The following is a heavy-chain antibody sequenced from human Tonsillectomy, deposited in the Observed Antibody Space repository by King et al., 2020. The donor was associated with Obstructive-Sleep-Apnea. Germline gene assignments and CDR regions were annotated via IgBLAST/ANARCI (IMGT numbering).Heavy chain of an antibody. Sequence: VQLVESGGGLVQPGGSLRLSCAASGFTFSSYSMNWVRQAPGKGLEWVSYISSSSSTIYNADSVKGRFTISRDNAKNSLYLQMNSLRAEDTAVYYCARLARGAGSELDYWGQGTLVTVSS. J-gene: IGHJ4*02. D-gene: IGHD6-19*01. CDR1: GFTFSSYS. CDR3: ARLARGAGSELDY. CDR2: ISSSSSTI. V-gene: IGHV3-48*04.